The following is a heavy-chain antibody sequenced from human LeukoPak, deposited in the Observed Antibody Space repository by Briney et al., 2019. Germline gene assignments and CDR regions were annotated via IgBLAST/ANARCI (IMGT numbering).Heavy chain of an antibody. Sequence: ASVKVSCKASGGTFKSYAISWVRQAPGQGLEWMGGIIPIFGTANYAQKFQGRVTITTDESTSTAYMELSSLRSEDTAVYYCARDQAVAGTKNDAFDIWGQGTMVTVSS. V-gene: IGHV1-69*05. CDR1: GGTFKSYA. D-gene: IGHD6-19*01. J-gene: IGHJ3*02. CDR3: ARDQAVAGTKNDAFDI. CDR2: IIPIFGTA.